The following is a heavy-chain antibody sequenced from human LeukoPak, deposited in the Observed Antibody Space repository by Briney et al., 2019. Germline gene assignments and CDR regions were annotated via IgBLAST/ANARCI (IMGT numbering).Heavy chain of an antibody. V-gene: IGHV3-9*01. CDR3: AKDSNGWYQRGSNYFDY. J-gene: IGHJ4*02. D-gene: IGHD6-19*01. CDR1: GFTFDDYA. Sequence: GGSLRLSCAASGFTFDDYAMHWVRQAPGKGLEWVSGISWNSGSIGYADSVKGRFTISRDNSKNTLYLQMNSLRAEDTAEYYCAKDSNGWYQRGSNYFDYWGQGTLVTVSS. CDR2: ISWNSGSI.